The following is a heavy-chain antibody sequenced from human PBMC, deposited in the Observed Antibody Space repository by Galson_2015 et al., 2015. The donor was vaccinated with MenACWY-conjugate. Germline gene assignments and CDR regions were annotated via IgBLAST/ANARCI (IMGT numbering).Heavy chain of an antibody. CDR2: ISGGGGGST. Sequence: SLRLSCAASGFSLTTYAMSWVRQVPGKGPEWVSGISGGGGGSTYYADFVQGRFALSKDNSKNTLYLQMNTLRAEDTAVYYCAKEAAVIGAPRFDNWGQGTLVTVSS. J-gene: IGHJ4*02. CDR1: GFSLTTYA. V-gene: IGHV3-23*01. D-gene: IGHD4-11*01. CDR3: AKEAAVIGAPRFDN.